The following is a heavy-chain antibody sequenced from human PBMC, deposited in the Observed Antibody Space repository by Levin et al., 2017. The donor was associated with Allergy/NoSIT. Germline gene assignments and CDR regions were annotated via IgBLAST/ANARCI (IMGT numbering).Heavy chain of an antibody. J-gene: IGHJ6*02. CDR2: ISSNSGSI. CDR3: ARDAMVRGLQYYYYGLDV. CDR1: GFTFSSYS. D-gene: IGHD3-10*01. V-gene: IGHV3-48*02. Sequence: PGGSLRLSCAASGFTFSSYSMSWVRQAPGKGLEWLSYISSNSGSIYYADSVRGRFTTSRDNAKDSLYLQMNSLRDEDTAVYYCARDAMVRGLQYYYYGLDVWGQGTTVIVSS.